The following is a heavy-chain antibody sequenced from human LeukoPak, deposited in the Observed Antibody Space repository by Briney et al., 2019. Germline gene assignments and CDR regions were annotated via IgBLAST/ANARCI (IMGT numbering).Heavy chain of an antibody. CDR3: ARATDYGDYEGYFDY. J-gene: IGHJ4*02. D-gene: IGHD4-17*01. CDR1: GGTFSSYA. Sequence: GASVKVSCKASGGTFSSYAISWVRQAPGQGLEWMGGIIPIFGTANYAQKFQGRVMITADKSTSTAYMELSSLRSEDTAVYYCARATDYGDYEGYFDYWGQGTLVTVSS. CDR2: IIPIFGTA. V-gene: IGHV1-69*06.